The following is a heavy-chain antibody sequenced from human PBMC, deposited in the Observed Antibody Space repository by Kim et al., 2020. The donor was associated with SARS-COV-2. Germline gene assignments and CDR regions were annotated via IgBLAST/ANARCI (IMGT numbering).Heavy chain of an antibody. CDR2: GGT. CDR3: ARSSLRDFDY. Sequence: GGTDNAQKFQGRVTMTRDTSISTVYLELTSLRSDDTAVYYCARSSLRDFDYWGQGTLVTVSS. D-gene: IGHD3-16*02. J-gene: IGHJ4*02. V-gene: IGHV1-2*02.